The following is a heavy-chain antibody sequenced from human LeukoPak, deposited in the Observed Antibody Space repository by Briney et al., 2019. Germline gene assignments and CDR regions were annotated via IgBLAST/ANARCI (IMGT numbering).Heavy chain of an antibody. Sequence: GGSLRLSCAASGFTFSDTWMHWVRQAPGKGLEWVSAISGSGGSTYYADSVKGRFTISRDNSKNTLYLQMNSLRAEDTAVYYCATLLWFGYYMDVWGKGTTVTVSS. J-gene: IGHJ6*03. V-gene: IGHV3-23*01. CDR1: GFTFSDTW. CDR3: ATLLWFGYYMDV. D-gene: IGHD3-10*01. CDR2: ISGSGGST.